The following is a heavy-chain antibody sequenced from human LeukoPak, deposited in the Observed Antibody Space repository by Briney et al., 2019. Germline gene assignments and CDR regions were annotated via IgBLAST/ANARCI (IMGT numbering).Heavy chain of an antibody. D-gene: IGHD6-13*01. CDR2: IFYSGST. Sequence: PSETLSLTCTVSGGSGGSISDYYWSWIRQPPGKGLESIGYIFYSGSTNYNPPLKSRVTISLDTSKNQFSLKLSSVTAADTAVYYCARGELQQSFESTYTNYYRYFYMDVWAKGTTVTVSS. CDR1: GGSGGSISDYY. J-gene: IGHJ6*03. V-gene: IGHV4-59*01. CDR3: ARGELQQSFESTYTNYYRYFYMDV.